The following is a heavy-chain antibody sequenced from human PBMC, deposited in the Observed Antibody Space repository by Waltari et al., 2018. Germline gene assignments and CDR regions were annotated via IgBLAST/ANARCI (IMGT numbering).Heavy chain of an antibody. CDR3: ARGLHDYVWGSYHPGTFDY. V-gene: IGHV1-69*02. J-gene: IGHJ4*02. D-gene: IGHD3-16*01. CDR1: GGTFSSYT. Sequence: QVQLVQSGAEVKKPGSSVKVSCKASGGTFSSYTISWVRQATGQGLEWMGRIIPILGIANYAQNFQGRVTITADKSTSTAYMELSSLRSEDTAVYYCARGLHDYVWGSYHPGTFDYWGQGTLVTVSS. CDR2: IIPILGIA.